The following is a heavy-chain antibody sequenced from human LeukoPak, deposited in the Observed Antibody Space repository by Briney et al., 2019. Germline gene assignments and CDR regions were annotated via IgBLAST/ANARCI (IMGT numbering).Heavy chain of an antibody. J-gene: IGHJ4*02. CDR2: IYYSGST. CDR3: ASEGIGLYYFDY. Sequence: KPSETLSLTCTVSGGSISSYYWSWIRQPPGKGLEWIGYIYYSGSTNYNPSLKSRVTISVDTSKNQFSLKLSSVTAADTAVYYCASEGIGLYYFDYWGQGTLVTVSS. D-gene: IGHD2-21*01. CDR1: GGSISSYY. V-gene: IGHV4-59*01.